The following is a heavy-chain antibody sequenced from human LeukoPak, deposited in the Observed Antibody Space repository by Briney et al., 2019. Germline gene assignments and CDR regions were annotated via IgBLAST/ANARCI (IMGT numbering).Heavy chain of an antibody. CDR3: ARAPTVTFFDY. V-gene: IGHV3-30*02. D-gene: IGHD4-17*01. Sequence: GGSLRLSCAATGFTFSTYGMHWVRQTPGKGLEWVAFIRYDGTIKYYADSVKGRFTISRDNSKNTLYLQINSLTTEDTAVYYCARAPTVTFFDYWGQGTLVTVSS. CDR2: IRYDGTIK. J-gene: IGHJ4*02. CDR1: GFTFSTYG.